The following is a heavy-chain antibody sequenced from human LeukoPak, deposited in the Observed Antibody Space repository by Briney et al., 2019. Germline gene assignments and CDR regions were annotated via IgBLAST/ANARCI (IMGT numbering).Heavy chain of an antibody. CDR3: ATFRGQWLTSYFDY. V-gene: IGHV1-8*02. Sequence: ASVKVSCKASGYTFTSYDINWVRQATGQGLEWMGWMNPNSGNTGYAQKFQGRVTMTEDTSTDTAYMELSSLRSEDTAVYYCATFRGQWLTSYFDYWGQGTLVTVSS. CDR1: GYTFTSYD. CDR2: MNPNSGNT. D-gene: IGHD6-19*01. J-gene: IGHJ4*02.